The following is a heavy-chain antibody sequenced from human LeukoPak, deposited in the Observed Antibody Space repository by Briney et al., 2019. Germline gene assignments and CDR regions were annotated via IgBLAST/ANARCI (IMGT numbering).Heavy chain of an antibody. V-gene: IGHV1-46*01. J-gene: IGHJ4*02. CDR3: ARDHEGFDY. CDR1: GYSFTSNY. CDR2: IYLRDGST. Sequence: GASVTVSCKVSGYSFTSNYIHWVRQAPGQGLEWIGMIYLRDGSTSYAQRFQDRVTVTRDTSTSTVHMELSGLRSEDTAVYYCARDHEGFDYWGQGTLVAVSS.